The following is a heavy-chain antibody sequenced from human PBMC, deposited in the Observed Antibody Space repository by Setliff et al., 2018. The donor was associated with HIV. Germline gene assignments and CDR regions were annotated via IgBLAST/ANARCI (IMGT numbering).Heavy chain of an antibody. D-gene: IGHD3-3*02. CDR3: ARTIKEHLAVLWFDP. J-gene: IGHJ5*02. CDR2: IGYNGDT. V-gene: IGHV4-59*01. Sequence: SETLSLTCTVSGGSINSYYWNWIRQSPGKGLEWIGYIGYNGDTGYNPSLNSRVTLSVDRSKNQFSLKLSSVSAADTAVYFCARTIKEHLAVLWFDPWGQGTLVTVSS. CDR1: GGSINSYY.